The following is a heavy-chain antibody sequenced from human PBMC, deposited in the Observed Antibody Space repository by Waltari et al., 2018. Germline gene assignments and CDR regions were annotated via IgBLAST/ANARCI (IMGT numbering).Heavy chain of an antibody. J-gene: IGHJ4*02. CDR1: GLTFSLYW. V-gene: IGHV3-74*03. CDR3: AAGGGIDF. Sequence: QLEESGGGLVQPGGSLRLSCAASGLTFSLYWMHWVRQSPGKGLVWVSRRQTEGSNIESADAVKGRFTISRDNAKNTVYLQMNRLRAEDTAVYYCAAGGGIDFLGQGTLVTVSS. D-gene: IGHD3-16*01. CDR2: RQTEGSNI.